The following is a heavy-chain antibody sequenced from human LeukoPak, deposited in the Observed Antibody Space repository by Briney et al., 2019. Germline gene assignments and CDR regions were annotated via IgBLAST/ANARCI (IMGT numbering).Heavy chain of an antibody. J-gene: IGHJ4*02. Sequence: ASVKVSCKTSGYTFTGYYMHWVRQAPGQGLEWMGWINPNSGGTNYAEKFQGRVTMTRDTSINTAYMELSSLRSDDTAVYYCAKTYDGVAYYPDYWGQGTLVTVSS. CDR3: AKTYDGVAYYPDY. D-gene: IGHD3-22*01. V-gene: IGHV1-2*02. CDR1: GYTFTGYY. CDR2: INPNSGGT.